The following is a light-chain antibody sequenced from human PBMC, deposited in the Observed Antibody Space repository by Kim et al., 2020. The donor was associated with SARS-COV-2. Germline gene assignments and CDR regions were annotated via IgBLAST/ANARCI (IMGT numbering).Light chain of an antibody. CDR3: AAWDDSLSGPRV. V-gene: IGLV1-47*01. CDR2: RNN. Sequence: LTQPPSASGTPGQRVTISCSGSSSNIGSNYVYWYQQLPGTAPKLLIYRNNQRPSGVPDRFSGSKSGTSASLAISGLRSEDEADYYCAAWDDSLSGPRVFGGGTQLTVL. CDR1: SSNIGSNY. J-gene: IGLJ3*02.